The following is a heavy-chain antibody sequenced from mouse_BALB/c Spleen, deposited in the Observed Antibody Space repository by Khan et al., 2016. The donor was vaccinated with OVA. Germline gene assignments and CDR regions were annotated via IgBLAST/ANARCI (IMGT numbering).Heavy chain of an antibody. CDR3: AISPGYFDV. V-gene: IGHV1-26*01. CDR1: GYSFTGYY. J-gene: IGHJ1*01. CDR2: VNPNNGGT. Sequence: EVQLVESGPDLVKPGASVKISCKASGYSFTGYYIHWVKQSHGKSLEWIGRVNPNNGGTSYNQKFKGKAILTVDKSSNTAYMELRSLTSEDSAVYSLAISPGYFDVWGAGTTGTVSS.